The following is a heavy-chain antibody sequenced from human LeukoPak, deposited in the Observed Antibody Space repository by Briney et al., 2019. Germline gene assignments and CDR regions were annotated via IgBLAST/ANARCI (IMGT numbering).Heavy chain of an antibody. D-gene: IGHD2-15*01. CDR2: ISSSGSAI. Sequence: PGGSLRLSCAASGFPLSSYSINWVRQAPGKGLEWVSYISSSGSAIYYVDSVKGRSTVSRDNAKNSLFLQMNSPRAEDTAVYYCVRVKGSYFDYWGQGALVTVSS. CDR3: VRVKGSYFDY. V-gene: IGHV3-48*01. J-gene: IGHJ4*02. CDR1: GFPLSSYS.